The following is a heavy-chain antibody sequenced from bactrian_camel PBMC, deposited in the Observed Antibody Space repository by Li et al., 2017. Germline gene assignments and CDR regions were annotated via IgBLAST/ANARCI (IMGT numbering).Heavy chain of an antibody. Sequence: HVQLVESGGASVQAGGSLRLSCAASGHTHSRYCLAWFRQAPGKEREGVSSFDIGSGTTNYADSVKGRFTISRNVLPERLSLQMTRLKAEDTAMYYCAAGPDVGREKHLTADQVLSIRRNNFWGQGTQVTVS. J-gene: IGHJ4*01. CDR3: AAGPDVGREKHLTADQVLSIRRNNF. CDR2: FDIGSGTT. V-gene: IGHV3S1*01. D-gene: IGHD3*01. CDR1: GHTHSRYC.